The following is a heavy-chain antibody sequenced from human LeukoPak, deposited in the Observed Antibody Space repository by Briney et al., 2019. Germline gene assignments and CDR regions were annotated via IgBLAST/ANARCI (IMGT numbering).Heavy chain of an antibody. CDR3: TRGYYNSF. Sequence: GGSLRLSCTTSGFTFGDEPVNWVRQAPGKGLEWVGLIRAKRGDDRPEYAASVKGRFSISRGDSTRVAYLQVNSLKAEDTAVYYCTRGYYNSFWGQGTLVTVSS. V-gene: IGHV3-49*04. CDR1: GFTFGDEP. D-gene: IGHD3-10*01. J-gene: IGHJ4*02. CDR2: IRAKRGDDRP.